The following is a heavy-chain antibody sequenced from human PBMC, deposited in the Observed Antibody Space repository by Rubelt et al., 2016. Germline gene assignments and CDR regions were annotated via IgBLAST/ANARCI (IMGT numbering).Heavy chain of an antibody. CDR1: GGSFSGYY. Sequence: QVQLQQWGAGLLKPSETLSLTCAVYGGSFSGYYWSWIRQPPGKGLEWIGEINHSGSTNYNPSLKSRVTISVDTSKNQFSLKRSSVTAADTAVYYCARSRRIYYDSSGYSYFQHWGQGTLVTVSS. CDR2: INHSGST. J-gene: IGHJ1*01. CDR3: ARSRRIYYDSSGYSYFQH. V-gene: IGHV4-34*01. D-gene: IGHD3-22*01.